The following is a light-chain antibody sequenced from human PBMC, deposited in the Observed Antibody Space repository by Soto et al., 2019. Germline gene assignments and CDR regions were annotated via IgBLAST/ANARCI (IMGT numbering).Light chain of an antibody. J-gene: IGKJ1*01. CDR1: QGIRND. V-gene: IGKV1-6*01. CDR3: LQDYNYPWT. CDR2: AAS. Sequence: IPMIESPSSLSACVGGRVTINYQASQGIRNDLGWYQQKPGKAPKLLIYAASSLQSGVPSRFSGSGSGTDFTLTVSSLQPEDFATYYCLQDYNYPWTFGHGTNVDIK.